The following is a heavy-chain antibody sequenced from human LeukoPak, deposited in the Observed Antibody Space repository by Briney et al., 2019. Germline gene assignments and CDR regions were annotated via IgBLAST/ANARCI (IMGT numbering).Heavy chain of an antibody. CDR3: AKDVPAAYFDY. CDR2: VRYDESTK. CDR1: GFTFSNYG. D-gene: IGHD2-2*01. V-gene: IGHV3-30*02. Sequence: GGSLRLSCAASGFTFSNYGMHWDRQAPGKGLEWVAFVRYDESTKFYADSVKGRFTISRDNSKTTLYLQMNSLGAEDTAVYYCAKDVPAAYFDYWGQGTLVTVSS. J-gene: IGHJ4*02.